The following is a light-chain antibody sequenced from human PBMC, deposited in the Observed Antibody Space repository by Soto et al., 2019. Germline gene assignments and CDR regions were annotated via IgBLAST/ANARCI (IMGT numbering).Light chain of an antibody. CDR3: HHYGNSRT. Sequence: EIVLTQSPGTLSLSPGERATLSCRASQSVSSIYLAWYQQKPDQAPRLLIYGASSRATGIPDRFSGSGSGTDFTLTISRLEPEDFAVYYCHHYGNSRTFGQGTKVEVK. CDR2: GAS. CDR1: QSVSSIY. V-gene: IGKV3-20*01. J-gene: IGKJ1*01.